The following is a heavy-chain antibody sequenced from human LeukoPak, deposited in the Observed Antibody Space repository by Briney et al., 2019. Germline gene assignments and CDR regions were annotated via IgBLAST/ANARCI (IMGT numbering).Heavy chain of an antibody. CDR3: AKPRGGLRFLEWLLYWDY. CDR1: GFTVSSNY. D-gene: IGHD3-3*01. CDR2: ISGSGGST. Sequence: GGSLRLSCAASGFTVSSNYMSWVRQAPGKGLEWVPAISGSGGSTYYADSVKGRFTISRDNSKNTLYLQMNSLRAEDTAVYYCAKPRGGLRFLEWLLYWDYWGQGTLVTVSS. V-gene: IGHV3-23*01. J-gene: IGHJ4*02.